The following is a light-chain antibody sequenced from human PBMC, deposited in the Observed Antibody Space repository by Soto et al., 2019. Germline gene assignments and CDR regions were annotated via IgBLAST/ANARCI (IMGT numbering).Light chain of an antibody. J-gene: IGKJ4*01. CDR1: QSISSW. V-gene: IGKV1-5*03. CDR2: KAS. CDR3: QQYESYSPLP. Sequence: DIQMSQSPSTLSAAVGDRVTITCRASQSISSWLAWYHQKTGKAPKLLIYKASSLESGVPSRFSGRRSGTEFTLTIAGLQPEDFATYYCQQYESYSPLPFGGGTKVDVK.